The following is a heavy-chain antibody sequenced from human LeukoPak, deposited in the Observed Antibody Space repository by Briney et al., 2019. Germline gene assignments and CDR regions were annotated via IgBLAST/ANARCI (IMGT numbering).Heavy chain of an antibody. D-gene: IGHD4/OR15-4a*01. CDR1: GFTFSIYT. V-gene: IGHV3-21*01. J-gene: IGHJ4*02. CDR2: ITSSSSSI. Sequence: GGSLRLSCAASGFTFSIYTMSCVRQAPGKGLEWVSSITSSSSSIYSADSVKGRLTISRDNAKNSLYLEMNGLRDEDTAVYYCARDLAWGAYWGQGTLVTVSS. CDR3: ARDLAWGAY.